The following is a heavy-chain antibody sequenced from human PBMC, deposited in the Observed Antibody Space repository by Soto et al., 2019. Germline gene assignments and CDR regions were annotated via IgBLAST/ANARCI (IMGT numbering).Heavy chain of an antibody. CDR2: IYSGGST. Sequence: GGSLRLSCAASGFTVSSNYMSWVRQAPGKGLEWVSVIYSGGSTYYADSVKGRFTISRDNSKNTLYLQMSSLRAEDTAVYYCARTYIIHSSGWYRFDAFDIWGQGTMVTVS. CDR1: GFTVSSNY. CDR3: ARTYIIHSSGWYRFDAFDI. V-gene: IGHV3-53*01. J-gene: IGHJ3*02. D-gene: IGHD6-19*01.